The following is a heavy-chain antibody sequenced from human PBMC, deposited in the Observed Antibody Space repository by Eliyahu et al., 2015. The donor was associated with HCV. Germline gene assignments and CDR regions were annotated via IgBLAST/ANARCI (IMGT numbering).Heavy chain of an antibody. Sequence: QVQLQESGPGLVKPSETLSLTCIVSGXSISSYYWXWIRQPPGKGLEWIGYIHYXGSPNYNPSLKSRVTISVDTSKNQFSLKLSSVTAADTAVYYCASGGGGIAVAGTGGWFDPWGQGTLVTVSS. J-gene: IGHJ5*02. D-gene: IGHD6-19*01. CDR3: ASGGGGIAVAGTGGWFDP. CDR2: IHYXGSP. CDR1: GXSISSYY. V-gene: IGHV4-59*01.